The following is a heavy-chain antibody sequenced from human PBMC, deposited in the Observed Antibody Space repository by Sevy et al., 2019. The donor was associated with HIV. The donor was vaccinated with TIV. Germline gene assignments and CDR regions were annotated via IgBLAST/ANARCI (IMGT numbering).Heavy chain of an antibody. D-gene: IGHD2-21*02. CDR3: AGEADYYFDS. J-gene: IGHJ4*02. V-gene: IGHV3-11*01. CDR1: GFTFSDYH. Sequence: GGSLRLSCEASGFTFSDYHMTWIRQAPGKGLEWVAYISSRGSTEHYADSVKGRFTISRDNVKNSLYLQMDSLRGEETAVYYCAGEADYYFDSWGQGSLVTVSS. CDR2: ISSRGSTE.